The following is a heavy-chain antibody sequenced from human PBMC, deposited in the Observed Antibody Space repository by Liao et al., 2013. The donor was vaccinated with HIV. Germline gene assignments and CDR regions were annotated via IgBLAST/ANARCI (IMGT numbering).Heavy chain of an antibody. D-gene: IGHD3-10*01. CDR1: GGSISSFQ. J-gene: IGHJ6*03. Sequence: QVQLQESGPGLVKPSETLPLTCTVSGGSISSFQWNWIRQPAGKGLEWIGRIYTSGSTNYNPSLKSRVTMSVDTSKNQFSLKLSSVTAADTAVYSCARESVSMIRGVNNYYMDVWGKGTTVTVSS. V-gene: IGHV4-4*07. CDR2: IYTSGST. CDR3: ARESVSMIRGVNNYYMDV.